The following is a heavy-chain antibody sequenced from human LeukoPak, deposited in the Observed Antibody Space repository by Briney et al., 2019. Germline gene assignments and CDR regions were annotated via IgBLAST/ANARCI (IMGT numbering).Heavy chain of an antibody. D-gene: IGHD6-19*01. J-gene: IGHJ3*02. CDR1: GFTFSDYY. V-gene: IGHV3-11*01. CDR3: ARAGRSGPTGAFDI. CDR2: ISSSGSTI. Sequence: PGGSLRLPCAASGFTFSDYYMSWIRQAPGKGLEWVSYISSSGSTIYYADSVKGRFTISRDNAKNSLYLQMNSLRAEDTAVYYCARAGRSGPTGAFDIWGQGTMVTVSS.